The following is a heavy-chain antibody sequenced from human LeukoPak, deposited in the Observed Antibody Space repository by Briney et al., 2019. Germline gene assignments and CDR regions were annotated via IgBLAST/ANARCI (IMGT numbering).Heavy chain of an antibody. CDR3: ASLAADCGGDCYNRPFDY. V-gene: IGHV3-21*01. CDR1: GFTFSSYS. CDR2: ISSSSSYI. Sequence: GGSLRLSCAASGFTFSSYSMNWVRQAPGKGLEWVSSISSSSSYIYYADSVKGRFTISRDNAKNSLYLQMNSLRAGDTAVYYCASLAADCGGDCYNRPFDYWGQGTLVTVSS. J-gene: IGHJ4*02. D-gene: IGHD2-21*02.